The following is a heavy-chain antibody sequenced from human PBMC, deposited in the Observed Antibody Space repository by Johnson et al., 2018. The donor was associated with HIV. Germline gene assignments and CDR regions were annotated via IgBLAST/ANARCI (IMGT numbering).Heavy chain of an antibody. J-gene: IGHJ3*02. CDR1: GFTFSSYD. Sequence: VQLVESGGGLKQPGGSLRLSCAASGFTFSSYDMHWVRQATGKGLEWVSTIGTAGDTYYPGSVKGRFTVSREDAKNSLYLQMNSLRAGDTALYYCARAVCRGGDWEDDAFDIWGQGTMVTVSS. D-gene: IGHD2-21*02. V-gene: IGHV3-13*01. CDR2: IGTAGDT. CDR3: ARAVCRGGDWEDDAFDI.